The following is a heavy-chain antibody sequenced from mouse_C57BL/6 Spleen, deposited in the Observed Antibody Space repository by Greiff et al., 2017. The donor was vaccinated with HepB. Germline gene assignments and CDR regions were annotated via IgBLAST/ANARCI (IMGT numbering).Heavy chain of an antibody. CDR2: IDPEDGET. Sequence: EVQLQQSGAELVKPGASVKLSCTASGFNIKDYYMHWVKQRTEQGLEWIGRIDPEDGETKYAPKFQGKATITADTSSNTAYLQLSSLTSEDTAVYYWAITTVTFSSYWYFDVWGTGTTVTVAS. CDR1: GFNIKDYY. J-gene: IGHJ1*03. D-gene: IGHD1-1*01. CDR3: AITTVTFSSYWYFDV. V-gene: IGHV14-2*01.